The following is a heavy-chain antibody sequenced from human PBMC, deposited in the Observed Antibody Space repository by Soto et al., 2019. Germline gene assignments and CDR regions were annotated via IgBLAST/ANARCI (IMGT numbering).Heavy chain of an antibody. CDR1: GGSISSYY. CDR2: IYHTGST. J-gene: IGHJ4*02. Sequence: QVQLQESGPGLVKPSETLSLTCTVSGGSISSYYWSWIRQPPGKGLEWIGYIYHTGSTNYNPSLKSRITLSAHTSKNQFSLKLSSVTAADTAMYYCARVDSSGSYFDHWGQGTLVTVSS. D-gene: IGHD3-22*01. V-gene: IGHV4-59*01. CDR3: ARVDSSGSYFDH.